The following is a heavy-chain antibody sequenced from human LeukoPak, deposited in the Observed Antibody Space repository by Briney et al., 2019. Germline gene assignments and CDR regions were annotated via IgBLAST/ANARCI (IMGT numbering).Heavy chain of an antibody. Sequence: GGSLRLSCAASGFTFSDYYMSWIRQAPGKGLEWVSYISSSGSTIYYADSVKGRFTISRDNAKNSLYLQMNSLRAEDTAVYYCARLPIVVVPAATKTFVGSGSYPDYWGQGTLVTVSS. CDR3: ARLPIVVVPAATKTFVGSGSYPDY. D-gene: IGHD2-2*01. CDR2: ISSSGSTI. CDR1: GFTFSDYY. V-gene: IGHV3-11*01. J-gene: IGHJ4*02.